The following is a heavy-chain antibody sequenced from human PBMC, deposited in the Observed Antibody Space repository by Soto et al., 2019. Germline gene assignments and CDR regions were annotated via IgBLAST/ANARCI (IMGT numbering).Heavy chain of an antibody. D-gene: IGHD3-3*01. J-gene: IGHJ3*02. CDR1: GGSFSDYY. V-gene: IGHV4-34*01. CDR2: INHSGST. Sequence: PSETLSLTCAVYGGSFSDYYWSWIRQPPGKGLEWIGQINHSGSTTYNPSLKSRVTISIDTSKNQFSLNLSSVTAADTAVYYCARPHKYYDFWSGSNDPFDIWGQGTMVTVSS. CDR3: ARPHKYYDFWSGSNDPFDI.